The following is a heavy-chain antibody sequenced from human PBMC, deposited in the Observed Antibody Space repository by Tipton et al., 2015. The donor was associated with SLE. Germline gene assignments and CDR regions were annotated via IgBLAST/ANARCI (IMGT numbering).Heavy chain of an antibody. CDR1: GFAFAGYW. V-gene: IGHV5-51*03. Sequence: QLVQSGAEVKNPGESLKISCKASGFAFAGYWIAWVRQIPGKGLEWMGIIYPGDSDTRYSPSFQGQVTISADKSISTAYLQWSSLKASDTAMYYCASTSSWTPGAFDIWGQGTMVTVSS. D-gene: IGHD6-13*01. J-gene: IGHJ3*02. CDR3: ASTSSWTPGAFDI. CDR2: IYPGDSDT.